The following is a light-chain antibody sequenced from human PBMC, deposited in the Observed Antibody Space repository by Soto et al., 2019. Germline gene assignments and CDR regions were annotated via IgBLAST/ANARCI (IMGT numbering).Light chain of an antibody. Sequence: EIVLTQSPATLSLSPGERATLSCRASQSISSYLAWYQQKPGQAPRLLFYDASIRHAGIPARFSGSGSGTDFTLTISSLEPEARALCYCQQRSDWPRTFGRGTKLEIK. V-gene: IGKV3-11*01. CDR2: DAS. J-gene: IGKJ2*01. CDR1: QSISSY. CDR3: QQRSDWPRT.